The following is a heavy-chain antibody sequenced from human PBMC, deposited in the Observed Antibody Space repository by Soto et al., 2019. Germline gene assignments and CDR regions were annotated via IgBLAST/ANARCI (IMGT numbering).Heavy chain of an antibody. Sequence: PGGSLRLSWGASGFTFSSYGMSWVRQAQGKGLEWVGNIRQDGSEKNYVDSVKGRFTISRDNAKNSLYLQMNSLRAEDTAVYYCAREIVVARGASYFDYWGPGTLVTVSS. CDR2: IRQDGSEK. CDR1: GFTFSSYG. D-gene: IGHD2-2*01. V-gene: IGHV3-7*04. CDR3: AREIVVARGASYFDY. J-gene: IGHJ4*02.